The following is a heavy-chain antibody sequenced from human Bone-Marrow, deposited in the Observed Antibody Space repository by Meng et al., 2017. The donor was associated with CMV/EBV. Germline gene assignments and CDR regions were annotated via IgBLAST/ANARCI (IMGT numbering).Heavy chain of an antibody. Sequence: GESLKIYCAASGFTFSSYAMSWVRQAPGKGLEWVSVIYSGGSSTYYAGSVTGRFTISRDNAKNSLYLQMNSLRAEDTAVYYCASGEWELCFDNWGQGTLVTVSS. J-gene: IGHJ4*02. CDR1: GFTFSSYA. V-gene: IGHV3-23*03. CDR2: IYSGGSST. CDR3: ASGEWELCFDN. D-gene: IGHD1-26*01.